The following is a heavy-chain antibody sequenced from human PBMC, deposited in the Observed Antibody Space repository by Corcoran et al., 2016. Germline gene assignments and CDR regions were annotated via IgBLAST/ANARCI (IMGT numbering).Heavy chain of an antibody. CDR2: ILYTGNT. J-gene: IGHJ4*02. D-gene: IGHD2-8*02. CDR1: GGSIGTYY. V-gene: IGHV4-59*01. Sequence: QVQLQESGPGLVKPSETLSLTCTVSGGSIGTYYWSWVRQPPGRGLEWRGYILYTGNTNYHPSLKSRVTISMDTSRYQFSLKLTSVTAADTAVYDWARETGTGGSFDYWGQGTLVTVSS. CDR3: ARETGTGGSFDY.